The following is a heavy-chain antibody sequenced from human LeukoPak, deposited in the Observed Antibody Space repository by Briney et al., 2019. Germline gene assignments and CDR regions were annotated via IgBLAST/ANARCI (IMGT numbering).Heavy chain of an antibody. D-gene: IGHD2-2*01. V-gene: IGHV4-39*01. J-gene: IGHJ6*03. CDR1: GGSISRSSYY. CDR2: MYYSGST. Sequence: PSGTLSLTCTVSGGSISRSSYYWGWIRQPPGKGREWIGTMYYSGSTYYNPSLKSRVTISADTSKNRFSLKLSSVTAADTAVYYCASLQSVTSTFFSSRPPTYYYYMDVWGKGTTVTVSS. CDR3: ASLQSVTSTFFSSRPPTYYYYMDV.